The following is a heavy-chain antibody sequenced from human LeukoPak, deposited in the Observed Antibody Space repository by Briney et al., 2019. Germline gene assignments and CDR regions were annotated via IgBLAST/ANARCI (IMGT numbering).Heavy chain of an antibody. CDR1: GFTFSRYW. D-gene: IGHD3-22*01. Sequence: GGSLRLSCAASGFTFSRYWMSWVRQAPGKGLEWVSAITGSGASTNYADSVKGRFTISRDNSKNTIYLQMNSLRAEDTAIYYCAKRSSTSSGFFDFWGRGTLVTVSS. V-gene: IGHV3-23*01. J-gene: IGHJ4*02. CDR3: AKRSSTSSGFFDF. CDR2: ITGSGAST.